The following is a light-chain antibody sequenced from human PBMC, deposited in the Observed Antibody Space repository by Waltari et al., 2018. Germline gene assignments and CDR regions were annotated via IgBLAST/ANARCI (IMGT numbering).Light chain of an antibody. CDR2: DTS. CDR1: HTMYNL. V-gene: IGKV3-11*01. J-gene: IGKJ4*01. CDR3: LQRGNWL. Sequence: EIVLTQSPATLSLSPGERATLSCRASHTMYNLLAWYQQKPGQAPRLLIYDTSTRATGTPARFSGSGSGADFTLTISSRETEDFAVYYCLQRGNWLFGAGTRVEI.